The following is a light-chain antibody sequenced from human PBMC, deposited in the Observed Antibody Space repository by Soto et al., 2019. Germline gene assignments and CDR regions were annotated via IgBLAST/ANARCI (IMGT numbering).Light chain of an antibody. Sequence: ALTHPASLSGSPGQPITISCTGTSSDIGAYDSVSWFQQHPGKAPKLMIAEVNTRPSGVSNRFSGSKSGNTACLTISGLQVEDEADYFCFSFTSTSTHVFGSGTKVNVL. CDR3: FSFTSTSTHV. V-gene: IGLV2-14*01. CDR1: SSDIGAYDS. J-gene: IGLJ1*01. CDR2: EVN.